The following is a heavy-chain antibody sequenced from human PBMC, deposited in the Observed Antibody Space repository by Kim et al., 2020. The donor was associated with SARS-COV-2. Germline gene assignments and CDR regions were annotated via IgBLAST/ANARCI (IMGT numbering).Heavy chain of an antibody. J-gene: IGHJ6*02. CDR2: INHSGST. Sequence: SETLSLTCAVYGGSFSDYYWNWIRQPPGKGLEWIGEINHSGSTNYNPSLKSRVTISVDTSKNQFSLKLSSVTAADTAVYFCARGTYDYVWGSSRALDYYYGMDVWGQGTTVTVSS. CDR3: ARGTYDYVWGSSRALDYYYGMDV. CDR1: GGSFSDYY. D-gene: IGHD3-16*02. V-gene: IGHV4-34*01.